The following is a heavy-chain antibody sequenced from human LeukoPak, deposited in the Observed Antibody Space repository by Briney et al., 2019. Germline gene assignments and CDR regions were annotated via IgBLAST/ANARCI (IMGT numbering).Heavy chain of an antibody. Sequence: SETRSLTCAVYGGSFSGYYWSWIRQPPGKGLEWIGEINHSGSTNYNPSLKSRVTISVDTSKNQFSLKLSSVTAADTAVYYCARETSYYYDSSGYYDRWGQGTLVTVSS. CDR1: GGSFSGYY. J-gene: IGHJ4*02. D-gene: IGHD3-22*01. V-gene: IGHV4-34*01. CDR2: INHSGST. CDR3: ARETSYYYDSSGYYDR.